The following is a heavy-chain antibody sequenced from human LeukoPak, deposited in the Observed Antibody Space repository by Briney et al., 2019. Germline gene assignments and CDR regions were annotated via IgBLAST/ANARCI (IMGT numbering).Heavy chain of an antibody. CDR2: INHSGST. J-gene: IGHJ6*02. CDR3: ARGLGAARGMDV. V-gene: IGHV4-34*01. Sequence: SETLSLTCAASGGSFSGYYWSWIRQPPVKGLELIGEINHSGSTNYNPSLKSRVTISVDTSKNQFSLKLSSVPAADTAVYYCARGLGAARGMDVWGQGTTVTVSS. CDR1: GGSFSGYY. D-gene: IGHD2-15*01.